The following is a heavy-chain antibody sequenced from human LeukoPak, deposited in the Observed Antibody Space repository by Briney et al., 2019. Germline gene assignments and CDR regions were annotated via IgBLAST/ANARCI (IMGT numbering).Heavy chain of an antibody. CDR3: ARGKEMATIPYY. J-gene: IGHJ4*02. V-gene: IGHV1-18*01. D-gene: IGHD5-24*01. CDR2: ISAYNGNT. CDR1: GYTFSSYG. Sequence: ASVKVSCKASGYTFSSYGINWVRQAPGQGLEWMGWISAYNGNTNYAQKLQGRVTMTTDTSTSTAYMELRSLRSDDTAVYYCARGKEMATIPYYWGQGTLVTVSS.